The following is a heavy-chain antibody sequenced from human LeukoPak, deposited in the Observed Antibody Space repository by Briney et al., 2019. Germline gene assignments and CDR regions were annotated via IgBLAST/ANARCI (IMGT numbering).Heavy chain of an antibody. CDR1: GFTFSNYW. CDR3: ARALDSSSSRYQAFEE. D-gene: IGHD2-2*01. V-gene: IGHV3-7*01. Sequence: GGSLRLSXSASGFTFSNYWMSWVRQAPGKGLEWVANIKQDESEKYYVDSVNGRFTIYRDHDKSSLYLEMNSLRAEDTAVYYCARALDSSSSRYQAFEEWGQGTLVTVSS. CDR2: IKQDESEK. J-gene: IGHJ4*02.